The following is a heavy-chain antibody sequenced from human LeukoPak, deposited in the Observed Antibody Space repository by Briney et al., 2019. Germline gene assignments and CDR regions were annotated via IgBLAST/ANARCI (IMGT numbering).Heavy chain of an antibody. CDR2: ISGSGGST. CDR1: GFTFSSYA. CDR3: AKEDPPTYYYGSGGYFDY. D-gene: IGHD3-10*01. J-gene: IGHJ4*02. V-gene: IGHV3-23*01. Sequence: GGSLRLSCAAPGFTFSSYAMSWVRQAPGKGLEWVSAISGSGGSTYYADSVKGRFTISRDNSKNTLYLQMNSLRAEDTAVYYCAKEDPPTYYYGSGGYFDYWGQGTLVTVSS.